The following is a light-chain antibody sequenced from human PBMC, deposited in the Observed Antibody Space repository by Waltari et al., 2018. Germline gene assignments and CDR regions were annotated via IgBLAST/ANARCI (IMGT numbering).Light chain of an antibody. CDR1: QDIATY. V-gene: IGKV1-33*01. J-gene: IGKJ4*01. CDR2: AAS. Sequence: DIKMTQSPSSLSVSVGDRVTVTCQASQDIATYLNWYKHKPGKATKLLIYAASNLETGVPSRFSGRGSETRCTFTITSLQPEDTVTYYCQQHVSLPHTFGGGTMVEIK. CDR3: QQHVSLPHT.